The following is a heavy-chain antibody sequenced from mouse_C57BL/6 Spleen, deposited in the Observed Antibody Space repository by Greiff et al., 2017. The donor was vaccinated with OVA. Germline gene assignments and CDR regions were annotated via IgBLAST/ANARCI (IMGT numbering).Heavy chain of an antibody. CDR3: VRTGTRYFDV. Sequence: EVQVVASGGGLVQPKGSLKLSCAASGFSFNTYAMNWVRQAPGKGLEWVARIRSKSNNYATYYADSVKDRFTISRDDSESMLYLQMNNLKTEDTAMYYCVRTGTRYFDVWGTGTTVTVSS. CDR1: GFSFNTYA. V-gene: IGHV10-1*01. D-gene: IGHD4-1*01. J-gene: IGHJ1*03. CDR2: IRSKSNNYAT.